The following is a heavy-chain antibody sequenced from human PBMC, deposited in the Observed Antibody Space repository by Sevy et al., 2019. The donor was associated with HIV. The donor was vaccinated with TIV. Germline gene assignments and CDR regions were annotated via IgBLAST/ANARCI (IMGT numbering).Heavy chain of an antibody. CDR2: IWFDGSNT. J-gene: IGHJ4*01. CDR3: ARDLEFYDHGDYGPAFMPDF. Sequence: GGSLRLSCVASQFNFDTYAIHWVRQAPGKGLEWLAVIWFDGSNTYYADSVRGRFTISRDIAKNTLHLQMNSLRAEDTAVYYCARDLEFYDHGDYGPAFMPDFWGHGTLVTVSS. CDR1: QFNFDTYA. D-gene: IGHD4-17*01. V-gene: IGHV3-33*01.